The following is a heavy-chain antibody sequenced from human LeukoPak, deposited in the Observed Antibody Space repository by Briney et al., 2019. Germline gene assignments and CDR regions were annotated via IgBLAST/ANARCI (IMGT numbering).Heavy chain of an antibody. Sequence: SETLSLTCTVSGGSISSSSYYWGWIRQPPGKGLEWIGSIYYSGSTNYNPSLKSRVTISVDTSKNQFSLKLSSVTAADTAVYYCARVEWLRLSAFDIWGQGTMVTVSS. D-gene: IGHD5-12*01. V-gene: IGHV4-39*07. J-gene: IGHJ3*02. CDR2: IYYSGST. CDR3: ARVEWLRLSAFDI. CDR1: GGSISSSSYY.